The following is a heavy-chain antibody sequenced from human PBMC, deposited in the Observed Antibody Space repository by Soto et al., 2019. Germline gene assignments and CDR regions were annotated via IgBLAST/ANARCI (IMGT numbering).Heavy chain of an antibody. Sequence: MSLTCTVSGGSISSYYWSWIRQPPGKGLEWIGYIYYSGSTNYNPSLKSRVTISVDTSKNQFSLKLSSVTAADTAVYYCARGYYDSSGYYHFDYWGQGTLVTVSS. J-gene: IGHJ4*02. CDR1: GGSISSYY. CDR3: ARGYYDSSGYYHFDY. V-gene: IGHV4-59*01. D-gene: IGHD3-22*01. CDR2: IYYSGST.